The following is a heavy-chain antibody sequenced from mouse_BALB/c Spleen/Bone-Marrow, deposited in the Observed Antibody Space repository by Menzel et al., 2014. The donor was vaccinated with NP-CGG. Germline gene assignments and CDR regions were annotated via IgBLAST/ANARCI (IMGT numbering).Heavy chain of an antibody. J-gene: IGHJ3*01. CDR2: INPSNGGT. CDR3: TREGDSPFAY. CDR1: GYTFTSYY. Sequence: QVQLQQSGAELVQPGASVKLPCKASGYTFTSYYMYWVKQRPGQGLEWIGEINPSNGGTNFNEKFKSKATLTVDKSSSTAYMQLSSLTSEDSAVYYCTREGDSPFAYWGQGTLVTVS. V-gene: IGHV1S81*02. D-gene: IGHD2-13*01.